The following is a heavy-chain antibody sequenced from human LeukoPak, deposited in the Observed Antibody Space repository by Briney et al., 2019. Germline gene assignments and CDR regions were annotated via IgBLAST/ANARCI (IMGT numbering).Heavy chain of an antibody. Sequence: GGSLRLSCAASGFTFSSYSMNWVRQAPGKGLEWVSYISSSSSTIYYADSVKGRFTISRDNSKNTLYLQMNSLRAEDTAVYYCAKASFDGYYFDYWGQGTLVTVSS. CDR3: AKASFDGYYFDY. CDR1: GFTFSSYS. J-gene: IGHJ4*02. CDR2: ISSSSSTI. D-gene: IGHD3-9*01. V-gene: IGHV3-48*01.